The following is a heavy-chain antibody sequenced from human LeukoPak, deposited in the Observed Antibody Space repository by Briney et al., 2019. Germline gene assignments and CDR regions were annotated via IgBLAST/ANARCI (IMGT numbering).Heavy chain of an antibody. D-gene: IGHD2-2*01. CDR2: IIPIFGTA. V-gene: IGHV1-69*13. J-gene: IGHJ6*02. Sequence: GASVKVSCKASGGTFSSYAISWVRQATGQGLEWMGGIIPIFGTANYAQKFQGRVTITADESTSTAYMELSSLRSEDTAVYYCAKGPNCSSTSCYVGYYYYGMDVWGQGTTVTVSS. CDR3: AKGPNCSSTSCYVGYYYYGMDV. CDR1: GGTFSSYA.